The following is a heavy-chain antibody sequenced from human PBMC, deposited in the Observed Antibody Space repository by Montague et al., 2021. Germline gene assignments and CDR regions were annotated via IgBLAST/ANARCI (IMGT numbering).Heavy chain of an antibody. V-gene: IGHV4-31*03. CDR2: IFYSGNT. D-gene: IGHD3-10*01. J-gene: IGHJ4*02. CDR3: ARAEDYYGSGSYLGFDY. Sequence: LSLTCTVSGGSISSGGYYWSWIRQLPGKGPEWIGYIFYSGNTYYNPSLKSRVTISVDTSKNQFSLKLSSVTAADTAVYYCARAEDYYGSGSYLGFDYWGQGTLVTVSS. CDR1: GGSISSGGYY.